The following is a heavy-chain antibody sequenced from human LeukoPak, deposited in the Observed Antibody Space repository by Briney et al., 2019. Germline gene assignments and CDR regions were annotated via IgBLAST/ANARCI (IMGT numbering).Heavy chain of an antibody. CDR2: INPNSGGT. J-gene: IGHJ4*02. CDR1: GYTFTGYY. CDR3: ARVHYDSSGSRGFDY. D-gene: IGHD3-22*01. Sequence: ASVKVSCKASGYTFTGYYMHWVRQAPGQGLEWMGWINPNSGGTNYAQKFQGRVTMTRDTSISTAYMELSRLRSDDTAVYYCARVHYDSSGSRGFDYWGQGTLVTVSS. V-gene: IGHV1-2*02.